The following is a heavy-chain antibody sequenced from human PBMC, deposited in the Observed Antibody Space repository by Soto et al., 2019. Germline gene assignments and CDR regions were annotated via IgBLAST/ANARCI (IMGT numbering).Heavy chain of an antibody. CDR3: ARVAGRATVTIPRYYYYYGMDV. CDR1: GYTFTSYG. Sequence: QVQLVQSGAEVKKPGASVKVSCKASGYTFTSYGISWVRQAPGQGLEWMGWISAYNGNTNYAQKLQGRVTMTPDTSTSTAYMELRSLRSDDTAVYYCARVAGRATVTIPRYYYYYGMDVWGQGTTVTVSS. J-gene: IGHJ6*02. V-gene: IGHV1-18*01. D-gene: IGHD4-4*01. CDR2: ISAYNGNT.